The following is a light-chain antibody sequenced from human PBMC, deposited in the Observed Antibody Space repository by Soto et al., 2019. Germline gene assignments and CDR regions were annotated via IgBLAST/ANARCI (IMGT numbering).Light chain of an antibody. CDR3: AAWDDSLNGVV. CDR2: TDY. Sequence: QSVLTQSPSASGTPGQRVTISCSGSSXNIGSNTVNWYQQLPGTAPKLLIYTDYQRPSGVPDRFSGSKSGTSASLAISGLQSEDEADYYCAAWDDSLNGVVFGGGTQLTVL. J-gene: IGLJ2*01. V-gene: IGLV1-44*01. CDR1: SXNIGSNT.